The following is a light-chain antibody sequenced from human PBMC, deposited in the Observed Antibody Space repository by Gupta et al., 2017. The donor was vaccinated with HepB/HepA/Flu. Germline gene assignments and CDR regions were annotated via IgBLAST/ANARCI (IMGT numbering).Light chain of an antibody. J-gene: IGKJ2*04. CDR1: QSISSW. CDR2: KAS. V-gene: IGKV1-5*03. Sequence: IQMTQSTSYLSASVGDRVTITCRASQSISSWLAWYQQKPGQAPKLLMYKASSLESGVPSRFSGSGSETEFTLTISSLQPDDFATYYCQQYNSYPCSFGQGTKLEIK. CDR3: QQYNSYPCS.